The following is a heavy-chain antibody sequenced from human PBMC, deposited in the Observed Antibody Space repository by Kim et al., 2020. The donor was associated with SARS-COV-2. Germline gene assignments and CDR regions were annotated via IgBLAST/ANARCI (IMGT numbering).Heavy chain of an antibody. J-gene: IGHJ4*02. Sequence: YYADSVKGRFTISRDNSKNTLYLQMSSLRAEDTAVYYCVKDLTAAAAGDYWGQGTLVTVSS. CDR3: VKDLTAAAAGDY. D-gene: IGHD6-13*01. V-gene: IGHV3-64D*06.